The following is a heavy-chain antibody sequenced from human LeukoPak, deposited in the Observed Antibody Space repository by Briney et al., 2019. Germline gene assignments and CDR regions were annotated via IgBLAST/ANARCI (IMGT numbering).Heavy chain of an antibody. Sequence: GESLKISCRGSGYSFTTYWIGWVRQMPGKGLEWMGIIYPGDSDTRYTPSFQGQVTMSADKSTNTAYLQWSSLRASDTAMYYCARRLPAPEAFDIWGQGTMVTVSS. CDR3: ARRLPAPEAFDI. J-gene: IGHJ3*02. D-gene: IGHD2-2*01. CDR2: IYPGDSDT. V-gene: IGHV5-51*01. CDR1: GYSFTTYW.